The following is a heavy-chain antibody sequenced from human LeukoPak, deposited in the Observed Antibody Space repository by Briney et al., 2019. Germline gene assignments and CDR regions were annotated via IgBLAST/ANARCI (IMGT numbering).Heavy chain of an antibody. D-gene: IGHD5-18*01. V-gene: IGHV3-74*01. CDR2: IYSDGTTT. CDR3: ARDKWLRTPLLDY. Sequence: GGSLRLSCAVSGSTFSSYWIHWVRRAPGKGLEWVSRIYSDGTTTSYADSVKGRFTISRDNSKNTLYLQMNSLRAEDTAVYYCARDKWLRTPLLDYWGQGTLVTVSS. J-gene: IGHJ4*02. CDR1: GSTFSSYW.